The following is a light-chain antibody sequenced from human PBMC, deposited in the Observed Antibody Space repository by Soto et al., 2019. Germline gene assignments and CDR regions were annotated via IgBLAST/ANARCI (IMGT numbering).Light chain of an antibody. J-gene: IGLJ1*01. CDR1: SSDVGRYNY. Sequence: QSVLTQPPSASGSPGQSVTISCTGASSDVGRYNYVSWYQQHPGKAPKLMIYDVTKRPSGVPDRFSGSKSGNTDSLTVSGLQDEDEADYYCSSYVGSNNFVFGTGTKVTVL. CDR2: DVT. CDR3: SSYVGSNNFV. V-gene: IGLV2-8*01.